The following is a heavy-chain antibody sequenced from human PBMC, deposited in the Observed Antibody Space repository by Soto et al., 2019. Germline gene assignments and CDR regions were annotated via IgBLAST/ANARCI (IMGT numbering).Heavy chain of an antibody. CDR3: ARGYPPSMIVARGAFDI. CDR2: INHSGST. D-gene: IGHD3-22*01. V-gene: IGHV4-34*01. J-gene: IGHJ3*02. Sequence: SETLSLTCAVYGGSFSGYYWSWIRQPPGKGLEWIGEINHSGSTNYNPSLKSRVTISVDTSKNQFSLKLSSVTAADTAVYYCARGYPPSMIVARGAFDIWGQGKMVTVSS. CDR1: GGSFSGYY.